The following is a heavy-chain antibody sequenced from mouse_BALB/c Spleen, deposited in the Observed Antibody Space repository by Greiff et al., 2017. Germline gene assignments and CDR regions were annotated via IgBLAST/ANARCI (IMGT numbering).Heavy chain of an antibody. D-gene: IGHD1-1*01. CDR3: AKNYYYGSSYYAMDY. CDR2: ISSGSSTI. Sequence: DVKLVESGGGLVQPGGSRKLSCAASGFTFSSFGMHWVRQAPEKGLEWVAYISSGSSTIYYADTVKGRFTISRDNPKNTLFLQMTSLRSEDTAMYYCAKNYYYGSSYYAMDYWGQGTSVTVSS. J-gene: IGHJ4*01. V-gene: IGHV5-17*02. CDR1: GFTFSSFG.